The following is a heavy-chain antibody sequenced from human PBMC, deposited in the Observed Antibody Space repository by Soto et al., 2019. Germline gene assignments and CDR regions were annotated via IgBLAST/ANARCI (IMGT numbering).Heavy chain of an antibody. CDR2: IYNSGST. Sequence: QVQLQESGPGLVKPSETLSLTCTVSGGSISSYYWSWIRQPPGKGLEWFGNIYNSGSTNYNPSLTSPVTISVDTSKNPSSLKLSSVTAADTAVYYCARFGMTMIEGPESFDPWGQGTLVTVSS. CDR1: GGSISSYY. D-gene: IGHD3-22*01. CDR3: ARFGMTMIEGPESFDP. J-gene: IGHJ5*02. V-gene: IGHV4-59*01.